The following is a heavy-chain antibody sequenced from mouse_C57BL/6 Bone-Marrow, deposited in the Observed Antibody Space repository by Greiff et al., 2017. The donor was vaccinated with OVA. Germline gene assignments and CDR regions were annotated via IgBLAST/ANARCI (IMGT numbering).Heavy chain of an antibody. CDR2: ISYSGST. Sequence: EVKLMESGPGLAKPSQTLSLTCSVTGYSFTSDYWNWIRKFPGNKLEYIGYISYSGSTYYNPSLNSRISITRDTSKTKYYLKLNSVTTEDTATYDCARYGWLRDGYAMDYWGQGTTVTVSS. J-gene: IGHJ4*01. V-gene: IGHV3-8*01. D-gene: IGHD2-2*01. CDR3: ARYGWLRDGYAMDY. CDR1: GYSFTSDY.